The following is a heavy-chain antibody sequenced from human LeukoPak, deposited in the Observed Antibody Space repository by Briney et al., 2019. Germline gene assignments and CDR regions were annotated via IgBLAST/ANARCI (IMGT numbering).Heavy chain of an antibody. J-gene: IGHJ6*03. V-gene: IGHV3-30*02. D-gene: IGHD3-16*01. Sequence: GGSLRLSCAASGFTFSSYGMHWVRQAPGKGLEWVAFVGYDANNKYYADSVKGRFTIPRDNSKNTLDLQMNSLRAEDTAVYYCAKGGQYYYYMDVWGKGTTVTVSS. CDR2: VGYDANNK. CDR1: GFTFSSYG. CDR3: AKGGQYYYYMDV.